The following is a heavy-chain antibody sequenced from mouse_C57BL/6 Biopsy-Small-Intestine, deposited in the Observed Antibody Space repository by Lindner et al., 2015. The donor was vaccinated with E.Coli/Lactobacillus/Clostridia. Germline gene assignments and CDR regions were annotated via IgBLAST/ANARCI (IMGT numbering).Heavy chain of an antibody. J-gene: IGHJ1*01. CDR3: ARDESTTTALYY. V-gene: IGHV1-64*01. Sequence: SVKVSCKASGYTFISYNMHWVRQAPGQGLEWMGQINPNGGSANYAQKFQGRVKITRDTSTNTVDMELSSLRSEDTAIYYCARDESTTTALYYWGPGTLVTVSS. CDR2: INPNGGSA. D-gene: IGHD5-5*01. CDR1: GYTFISYN.